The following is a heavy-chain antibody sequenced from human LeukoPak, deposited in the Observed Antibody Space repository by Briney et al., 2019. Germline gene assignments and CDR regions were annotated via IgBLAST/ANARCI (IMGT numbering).Heavy chain of an antibody. CDR2: IYTSGST. Sequence: PSETLSLTCTVSGGSISSYYWSWIRQPAGKGLEWIGRIYTSGSTNYNASLKSRVSMSVDTSKNQFSLKLSSVTAADTAVYYCARGLGYCSSTSCYFWGSNWFDPWGQGTLVTVSS. D-gene: IGHD2-2*01. CDR3: ARGLGYCSSTSCYFWGSNWFDP. V-gene: IGHV4-4*07. CDR1: GGSISSYY. J-gene: IGHJ5*02.